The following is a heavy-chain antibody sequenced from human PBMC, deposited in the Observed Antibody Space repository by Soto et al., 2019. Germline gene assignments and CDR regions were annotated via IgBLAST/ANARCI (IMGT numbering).Heavy chain of an antibody. D-gene: IGHD1-1*01. J-gene: IGHJ6*02. CDR1: GFSFSNFG. Sequence: GSLRLSCAASGFSFSNFGMRWVRQAPGKGLEWVAFISLDGIIKYYIESVKGRFIISRDNSKNTVSLQMNSLKAEDTAIYYCAKDTSKYSNNWPSYYGLDVWGQGTTVTVSS. CDR3: AKDTSKYSNNWPSYYGLDV. V-gene: IGHV3-30*18. CDR2: ISLDGIIK.